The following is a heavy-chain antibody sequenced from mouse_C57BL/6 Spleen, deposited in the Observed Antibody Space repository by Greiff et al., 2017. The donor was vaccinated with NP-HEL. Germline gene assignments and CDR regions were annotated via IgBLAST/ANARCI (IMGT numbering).Heavy chain of an antibody. Sequence: VKLQQSGAELVRPGASVKLSCKASGYTFTDYYINWVKQRPGQGLEWIARIYPGSGNTYYNEKFKGKATLTAEKSSSTAYMQLSSLTSEDSAVYFCARNYGSSYVDYWGQGTTLTVSS. CDR3: ARNYGSSYVDY. D-gene: IGHD1-1*01. CDR1: GYTFTDYY. V-gene: IGHV1-76*01. J-gene: IGHJ2*01. CDR2: IYPGSGNT.